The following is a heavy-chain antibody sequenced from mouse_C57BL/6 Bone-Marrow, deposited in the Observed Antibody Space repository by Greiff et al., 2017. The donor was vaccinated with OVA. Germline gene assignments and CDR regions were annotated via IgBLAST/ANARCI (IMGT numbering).Heavy chain of an antibody. CDR2: ISDGGSYT. J-gene: IGHJ4*01. Sequence: EVQLVESGGGLVKPGGSLKLSCAASGFTFSSYAMSWVRQTPEKRLEWVATISDGGSYTYYPDNVKGRFTISRDNAKNNLYLQMSDLKSEDTAMYYCARDLGTTVEDAMDYWGQGTSVTVSS. CDR1: GFTFSSYA. D-gene: IGHD1-1*01. CDR3: ARDLGTTVEDAMDY. V-gene: IGHV5-4*01.